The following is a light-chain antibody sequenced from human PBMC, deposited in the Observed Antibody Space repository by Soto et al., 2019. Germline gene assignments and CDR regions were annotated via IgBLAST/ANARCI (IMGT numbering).Light chain of an antibody. CDR3: QQYGSSPWT. J-gene: IGKJ1*01. Sequence: VVLTQSPAIVALSPGDRATLSCRASQSVSSSYLAWYQHKPGQAPRTLIYGASSRATGIPDRFSGSGSGTDFTLTISRLEPEDFAVYYCQQYGSSPWTFGQGTKVDIK. CDR2: GAS. V-gene: IGKV3-20*01. CDR1: QSVSSSY.